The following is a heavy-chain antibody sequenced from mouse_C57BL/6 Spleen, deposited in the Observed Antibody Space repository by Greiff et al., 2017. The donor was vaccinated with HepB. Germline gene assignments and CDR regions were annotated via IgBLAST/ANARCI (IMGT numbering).Heavy chain of an antibody. V-gene: IGHV1-69*01. CDR3: ARSEGYDVWFAY. CDR2: IDPSDSYT. Sequence: VQLQQPGAELVMPGASVKLSCKASGYTFTSYWMHWVKQRPGQGLEWIGEIDPSDSYTNYNQKFKGKSTLTVDKSSSTAYMQLSSLTSEDSAVYYCARSEGYDVWFAYWGQGTLVTVSA. J-gene: IGHJ3*01. D-gene: IGHD2-2*01. CDR1: GYTFTSYW.